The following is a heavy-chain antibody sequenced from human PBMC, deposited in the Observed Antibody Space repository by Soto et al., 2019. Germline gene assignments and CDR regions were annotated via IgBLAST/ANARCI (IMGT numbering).Heavy chain of an antibody. CDR3: ARDVRLPIFGRLSGGVYYFDY. CDR2: IYYSGST. V-gene: IGHV4-59*01. J-gene: IGHJ4*02. CDR1: GGSISSYY. D-gene: IGHD2-8*02. Sequence: QVQLQESGPGLVKPSETLSLTCTVSGGSISSYYWSWIRQPPGKGLEWIGYIYYSGSTNYNPSLKSRVTISVDTSKNQFSLKLSSVTAADTAVYYCARDVRLPIFGRLSGGVYYFDYWGQGTLVTVSS.